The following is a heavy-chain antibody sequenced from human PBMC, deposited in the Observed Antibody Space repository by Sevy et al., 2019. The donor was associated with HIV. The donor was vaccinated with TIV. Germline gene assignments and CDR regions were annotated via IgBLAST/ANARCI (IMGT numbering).Heavy chain of an antibody. CDR3: ARPCSSTSCYTVGFDY. V-gene: IGHV3-30*04. CDR2: ISYDGSNK. D-gene: IGHD2-2*02. J-gene: IGHJ4*02. CDR1: GFTFSSYA. Sequence: GESLKISCAASGFTFSSYAMHWVRQAPGKGLEWVAVISYDGSNKYYADSVKGRFTISRDNSKNTLYLQMNSLRAEDTAVYYCARPCSSTSCYTVGFDYWGQGTLVTVSS.